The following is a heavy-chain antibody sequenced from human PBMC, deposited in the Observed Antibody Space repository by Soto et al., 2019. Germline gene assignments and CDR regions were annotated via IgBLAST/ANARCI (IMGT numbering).Heavy chain of an antibody. D-gene: IGHD6-19*01. J-gene: IGHJ4*02. CDR2: ISCGGGST. Sequence: EVQLLESGGGVVQPGGSLRLACEASGFNFKKFAMGWVRQAPGEGLEWVSGISCGGGSTSYADSVKGRFILARDDSKTTLSLHLNSLRFEDTARYFCAKADGEQWLIPHLDNWGQGTLVTVS. V-gene: IGHV3-23*01. CDR3: AKADGEQWLIPHLDN. CDR1: GFNFKKFA.